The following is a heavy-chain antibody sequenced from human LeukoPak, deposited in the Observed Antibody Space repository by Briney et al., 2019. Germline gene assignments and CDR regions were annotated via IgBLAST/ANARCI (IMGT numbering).Heavy chain of an antibody. J-gene: IGHJ6*02. D-gene: IGHD6-13*01. CDR1: GFTFSSYA. V-gene: IGHV3-30-3*01. Sequence: GGSLRLSCAASGFTFSSYAMHWVRQAPGKGLEWVAVISYDGSNKYYADSVKGRFTISRDNSKNTLYLQMNSLRAEDTAVYYCASQQLDSYYYGMDVWGQGTTVTVSS. CDR3: ASQQLDSYYYGMDV. CDR2: ISYDGSNK.